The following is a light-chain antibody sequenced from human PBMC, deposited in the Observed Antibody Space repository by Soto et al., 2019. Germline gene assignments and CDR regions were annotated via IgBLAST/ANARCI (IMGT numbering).Light chain of an antibody. CDR2: DVS. Sequence: AIQVTQSPSSLSASVGDRVTMTCRASQDIRGALAWYQQKSGKPPNLLINDVSTLEVGVPSRFSGSGSETEFTLTISSLQPEDFGTYYCQQFNPYPSTFGHGTRLEIK. CDR1: QDIRGA. J-gene: IGKJ5*01. V-gene: IGKV1-13*02. CDR3: QQFNPYPST.